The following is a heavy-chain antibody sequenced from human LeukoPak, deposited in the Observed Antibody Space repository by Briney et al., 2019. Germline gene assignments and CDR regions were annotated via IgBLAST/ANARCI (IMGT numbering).Heavy chain of an antibody. J-gene: IGHJ4*02. D-gene: IGHD2-2*03. CDR2: INPNSGGT. Sequence: ASVKVSCKASGYTFNGFYIHWVRQAPGQGLQWMGWINPNSGGTNYAQKFKGRVTMTRDTSISTAYMEVSRLTSDDTAVYYCARDGCSSTACYGFFEYWGQGTLLTVSS. V-gene: IGHV1-2*02. CDR3: ARDGCSSTACYGFFEY. CDR1: GYTFNGFY.